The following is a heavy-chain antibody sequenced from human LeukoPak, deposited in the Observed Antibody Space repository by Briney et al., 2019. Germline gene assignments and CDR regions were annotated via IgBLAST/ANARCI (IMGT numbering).Heavy chain of an antibody. D-gene: IGHD3-16*01. V-gene: IGHV7-4-1*02. CDR1: GYTFTSYA. Sequence: GASVKVSCKASGYTFTSYAMNWVRQAPGQGLEWMGWINTNTGNPTYAQGFTGRFVFSLDTSVSTAYLQISSLKAEDTAVYYCARDIEPSLTFGGAHDYWGQGTLVTVSS. J-gene: IGHJ4*02. CDR2: INTNTGNP. CDR3: ARDIEPSLTFGGAHDY.